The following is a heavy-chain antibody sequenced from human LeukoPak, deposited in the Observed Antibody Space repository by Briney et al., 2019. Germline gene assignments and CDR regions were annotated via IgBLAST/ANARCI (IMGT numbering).Heavy chain of an antibody. V-gene: IGHV1-2*02. CDR3: ARLTRITMIVNDY. J-gene: IGHJ4*02. CDR2: INPNSGGT. D-gene: IGHD3-22*01. Sequence: ASVKVSCKASGYTFTGYYMHWVRQAPGQGLEWMGWINPNSGGTNYAQKFQRRVTMTRDTSISTAYMELSRLRSDDTAVYYCARLTRITMIVNDYWGQGTLVTVSS. CDR1: GYTFTGYY.